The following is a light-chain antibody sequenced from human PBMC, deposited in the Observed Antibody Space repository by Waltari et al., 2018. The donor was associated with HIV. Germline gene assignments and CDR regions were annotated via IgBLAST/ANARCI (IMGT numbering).Light chain of an antibody. Sequence: QSVLTHPPSVSGAPGQRVTISCSGSGSNIRSNSVNCYQQLPVTAPRVLIYNDDQRPSGVPARFSGSKSGTTASLAISGLQSEDEAEYYCAAWDDTLNVYVFGSGTKVTVL. J-gene: IGLJ1*01. CDR3: AAWDDTLNVYV. CDR2: NDD. V-gene: IGLV1-44*01. CDR1: GSNIRSNS.